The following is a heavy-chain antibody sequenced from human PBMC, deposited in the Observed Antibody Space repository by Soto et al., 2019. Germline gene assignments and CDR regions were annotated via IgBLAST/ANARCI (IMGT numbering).Heavy chain of an antibody. V-gene: IGHV4-34*01. J-gene: IGHJ6*03. CDR2: INHSGST. CDR1: GGSFSGYY. Sequence: QVQLQQWGAGLLKPSETLSLTCAVYGGSFSGYYWSWIRQPPGKGLEWIGEINHSGSTNYNPSLKSRVTIAVDTSKEQFSLTLSSVTAADTAVYYCARTLRKNYYSYYMDVWGKWTTVTVSS. CDR3: ARTLRKNYYSYYMDV.